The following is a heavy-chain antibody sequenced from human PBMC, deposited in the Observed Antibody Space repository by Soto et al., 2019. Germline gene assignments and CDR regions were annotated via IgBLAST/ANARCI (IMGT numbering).Heavy chain of an antibody. J-gene: IGHJ4*02. Sequence: ASVKVSCKASGYTFSSNYIHWVRQAPGQGLEWMGWINPNDGDTKYAQKLQGRVTMTTDTSISTAYMDLSSLRSDDTAVYYCARDMKAPDQIVVLPAVLDYWGQGTLVTVSS. CDR3: ARDMKAPDQIVVLPAVLDY. CDR2: INPNDGDT. D-gene: IGHD2-2*01. V-gene: IGHV1-2*02. CDR1: GYTFSSNY.